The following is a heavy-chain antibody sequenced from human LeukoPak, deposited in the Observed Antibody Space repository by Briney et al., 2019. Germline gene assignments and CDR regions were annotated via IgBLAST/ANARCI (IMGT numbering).Heavy chain of an antibody. Sequence: SETLSLTCTASGGSISSSSSHWGWIRPPPGKELEWIGSIYYSGTTYANPSLKSRVTISIDTSKNQFSLKLSSVTAADTDVYYCARLPYYFPSGPRYAFDIWGQGTMVTVSS. CDR2: IYYSGTT. V-gene: IGHV4-39*01. CDR1: GGSISSSSSH. CDR3: ARLPYYFPSGPRYAFDI. D-gene: IGHD3-10*01. J-gene: IGHJ3*02.